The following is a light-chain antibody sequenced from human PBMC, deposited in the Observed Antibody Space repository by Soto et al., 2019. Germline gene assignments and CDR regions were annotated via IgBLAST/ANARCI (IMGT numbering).Light chain of an antibody. CDR1: QSISSW. CDR3: QQYNSQYT. Sequence: DIQMTQSPSTLSASVGDRVTITCRASQSISSWLAWYQQKPGKAPKLLIYDASSLESGVPSRFSGSGSGTEFTLTISSLQPDDFATYYCQQYNSQYTFDQGTKLEIK. CDR2: DAS. V-gene: IGKV1-5*01. J-gene: IGKJ2*01.